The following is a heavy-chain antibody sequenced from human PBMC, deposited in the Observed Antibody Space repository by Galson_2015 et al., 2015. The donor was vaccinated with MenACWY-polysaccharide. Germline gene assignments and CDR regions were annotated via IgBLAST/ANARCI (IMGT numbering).Heavy chain of an antibody. CDR1: GFTFSNHA. J-gene: IGHJ4*02. CDR3: AKSPHYGGNSIDY. Sequence: SLRLSCAASGFTFSNHAMSWVRQAPGKGLEWVSVISASGGSTHYADSVKGRFSISRDNPRNTLYLQMNSLRAEDTAVFYCAKSPHYGGNSIDYWGQGTLVTVSS. CDR2: ISASGGST. V-gene: IGHV3-23*01. D-gene: IGHD4-23*01.